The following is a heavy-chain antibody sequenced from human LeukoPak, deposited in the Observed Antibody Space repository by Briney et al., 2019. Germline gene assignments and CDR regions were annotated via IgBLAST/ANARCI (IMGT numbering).Heavy chain of an antibody. CDR3: ARGVVVSPLDY. CDR2: IIPILGIA. D-gene: IGHD3-22*01. Sequence: ASVKVSCKASGGTFSSYAISWVRQAPGQGLEWMGRIIPILGIANYAQKFQGRVTITADKSTSTAYMELSSLRSEDTAVYYCARGVVVSPLDYWGQGTLVTVSS. CDR1: GGTFSSYA. J-gene: IGHJ4*02. V-gene: IGHV1-69*04.